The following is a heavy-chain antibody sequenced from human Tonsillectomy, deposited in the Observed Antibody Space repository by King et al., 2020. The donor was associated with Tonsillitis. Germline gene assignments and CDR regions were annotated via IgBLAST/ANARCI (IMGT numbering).Heavy chain of an antibody. CDR1: GGSISSSVYY. CDR2: ISYSGRT. V-gene: IGHV4-39*02. J-gene: IGHJ4*02. D-gene: IGHD3-22*01. Sequence: QLQESGPGLVKPSETLSLICTVSGGSISSSVYYWGWIRQPPGKGLEWIGSISYSGRTHYNPSLKSRVTMSVDTSKNQFSLRLSSVTAADTAIYYCARDPGECDYESSGYYEGVSYFDYWGQGTLVTVSS. CDR3: ARDPGECDYESSGYYEGVSYFDY.